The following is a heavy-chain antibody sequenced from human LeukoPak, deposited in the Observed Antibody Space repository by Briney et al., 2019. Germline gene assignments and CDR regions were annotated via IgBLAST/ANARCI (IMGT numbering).Heavy chain of an antibody. CDR1: AGSFSGYY. V-gene: IGHV4-34*01. D-gene: IGHD3-10*01. CDR2: INHSGST. Sequence: SETLSLTCAVYAGSFSGYYWSWIRQPPGKGLEWIGEINHSGSTNYNPSLKSRVTISVDTSKNQFSLKLSSVTAADTAVYYCARARGAVDYWGQGTLVTVSS. J-gene: IGHJ4*02. CDR3: ARARGAVDY.